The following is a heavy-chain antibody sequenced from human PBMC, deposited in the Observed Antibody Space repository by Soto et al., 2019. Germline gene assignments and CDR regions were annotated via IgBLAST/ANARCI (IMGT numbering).Heavy chain of an antibody. Sequence: ASVKVSCKASGYTFLHYAIHWVHQAPGQRPEWMGLINPASGNTQYSQKFQGRFTITRDTSASTAHMELSSLRSEDTAVYFCSRTGYSTGWYFYFDYWAQGSLVTVSS. CDR1: GYTFLHYA. CDR2: INPASGNT. V-gene: IGHV1-3*01. CDR3: SRTGYSTGWYFYFDY. J-gene: IGHJ4*02. D-gene: IGHD6-19*01.